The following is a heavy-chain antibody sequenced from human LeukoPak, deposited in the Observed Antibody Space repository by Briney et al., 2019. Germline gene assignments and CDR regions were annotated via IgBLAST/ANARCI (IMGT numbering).Heavy chain of an antibody. J-gene: IGHJ6*02. Sequence: PSETLSLTCAVYGGSFSGYYWSWIRQPPGKGLEWIGEINHSGSTNYNPSLKSRVTISVDTSKNQFSLKLRYVTAADTAVYYCARDRRYSGYDRLPYYYYGMDVWGQGTTVTVSS. V-gene: IGHV4-34*01. CDR1: GGSFSGYY. CDR2: INHSGST. CDR3: ARDRRYSGYDRLPYYYYGMDV. D-gene: IGHD5-12*01.